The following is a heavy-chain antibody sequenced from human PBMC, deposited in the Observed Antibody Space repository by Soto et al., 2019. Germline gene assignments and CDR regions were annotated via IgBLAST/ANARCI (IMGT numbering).Heavy chain of an antibody. V-gene: IGHV1-18*01. CDR3: ARVPSYLPGDY. D-gene: IGHD3-10*01. Sequence: QVQLVQSGAEVREPGASVTVSCKASGFTFINYGFTWVRQAPGQGLEWMGWISAYNGDTKIAETLQGRVTLSTDASTNTDDMELRSLMSYDAAIYYCARVPSYLPGDYWGQGTLVTVSS. J-gene: IGHJ4*02. CDR1: GFTFINYG. CDR2: ISAYNGDT.